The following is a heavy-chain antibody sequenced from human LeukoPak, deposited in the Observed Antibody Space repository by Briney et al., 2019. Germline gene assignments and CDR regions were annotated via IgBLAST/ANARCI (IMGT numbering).Heavy chain of an antibody. D-gene: IGHD3-16*01. CDR2: IYYSGST. CDR3: ARAVGGSYYYYGMDV. J-gene: IGHJ6*02. Sequence: PSETLSLTCTVSGGSISSYYWSWIRQPPGKGLEWIGYIYYSGSTNYNPSLKSRVTISVDTSKNQFSLKLSSVTAADTAVYYCARAVGGSYYYYGMDVWGQGTTVTVSS. V-gene: IGHV4-59*01. CDR1: GGSISSYY.